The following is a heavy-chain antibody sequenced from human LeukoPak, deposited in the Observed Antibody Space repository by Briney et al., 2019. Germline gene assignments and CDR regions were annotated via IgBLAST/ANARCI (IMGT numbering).Heavy chain of an antibody. J-gene: IGHJ4*02. CDR1: GFSLTSYW. V-gene: IGHV3-74*01. CDR2: INSDGSST. Sequence: PGGSLRLSCAASGFSLTSYWMHWVRQAPGKGLVWVSRINSDGSSTSYADSVKGRFTISRDNAKNTLYLQMNSLRDEDTAVYYCARESASGSQIDYWGQGTLVTVSS. D-gene: IGHD3-10*01. CDR3: ARESASGSQIDY.